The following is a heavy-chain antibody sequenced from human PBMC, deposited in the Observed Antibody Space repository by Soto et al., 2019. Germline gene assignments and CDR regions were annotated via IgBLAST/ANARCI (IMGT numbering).Heavy chain of an antibody. CDR2: INAGNGNT. CDR3: ARDGAYTGPDLNMDV. J-gene: IGHJ6*03. D-gene: IGHD3-16*01. CDR1: GYTFTSYA. Sequence: ASVKVSCKASGYTFTSYAMHWVRQAPGQRLEWMGWINAGNGNTKYSQKFQGRVTITRDTSASTAYMELSSLRSEDTAVYYCARDGAYTGPDLNMDVWGKGTTVTVSS. V-gene: IGHV1-3*01.